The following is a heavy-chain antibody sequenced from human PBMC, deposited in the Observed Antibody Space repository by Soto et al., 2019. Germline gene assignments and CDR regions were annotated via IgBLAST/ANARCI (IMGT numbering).Heavy chain of an antibody. D-gene: IGHD1-1*01. V-gene: IGHV3-7*01. CDR2: VNQDGNED. J-gene: IGHJ4*02. Sequence: GGSLRLSCAASGFTFSSYWMNWVRQAPGKGLEWVANVNQDGNEDNLLDSVKGRFTISRDNAKNSLFLQMNSLRVDDTAVYYCARTGDGHHDFLDYWGQGALVTVSS. CDR1: GFTFSSYW. CDR3: ARTGDGHHDFLDY.